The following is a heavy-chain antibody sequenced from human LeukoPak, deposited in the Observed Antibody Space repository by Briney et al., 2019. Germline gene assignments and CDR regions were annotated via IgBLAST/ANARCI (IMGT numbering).Heavy chain of an antibody. CDR1: GGSISSDGYY. V-gene: IGHV4-31*03. D-gene: IGHD2-2*01. Sequence: SETLSLTCTVSGGSISSDGYYWSWLRQPPGKGLEWIGYNYYSGQTYYNPCVNSRVTIPVDTSKNQFSLKLSSVTAADAAVYYCAREGCSITSSKQGEVYYYMDVWGKGTTVTVSS. CDR3: AREGCSITSSKQGEVYYYMDV. CDR2: NYYSGQT. J-gene: IGHJ6*03.